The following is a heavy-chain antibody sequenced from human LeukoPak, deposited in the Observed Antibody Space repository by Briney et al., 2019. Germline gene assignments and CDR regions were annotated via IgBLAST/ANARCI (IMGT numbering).Heavy chain of an antibody. CDR3: ARGIHVRYYYYGMDV. V-gene: IGHV3-53*01. CDR2: IYSGGST. CDR1: GFTVSSNY. Sequence: GGSLRLSCAASGFTVSSNYMSWVRQAPGKGLEWVSVIYSGGSTYYADSVKGRFTISRDNSKNTLYLQMNSLRAEDTAVYYCARGIHVRYYYYGMDVWGQGTTVTVSS. J-gene: IGHJ6*02. D-gene: IGHD2-8*01.